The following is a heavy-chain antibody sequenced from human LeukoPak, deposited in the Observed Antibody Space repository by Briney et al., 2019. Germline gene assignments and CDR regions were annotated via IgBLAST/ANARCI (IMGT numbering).Heavy chain of an antibody. CDR2: ISAYNGNT. Sequence: ASVKVSCKASGYTFTSYDINWVRQAPGQGLEWMGWISAYNGNTNYARKLQGRVTMTTDTSTSTAYMELRSLRSDDTAVYYCARFSGYDLGGDYWGQGTLVTVSS. V-gene: IGHV1-18*01. D-gene: IGHD5-12*01. J-gene: IGHJ4*02. CDR1: GYTFTSYD. CDR3: ARFSGYDLGGDY.